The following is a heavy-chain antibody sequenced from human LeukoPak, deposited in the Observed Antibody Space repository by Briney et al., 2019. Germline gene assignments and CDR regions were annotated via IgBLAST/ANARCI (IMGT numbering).Heavy chain of an antibody. D-gene: IGHD6-19*01. V-gene: IGHV3-9*01. CDR3: AKDLKYSSRYFDY. J-gene: IGHJ4*02. CDR2: ISWNSGYI. CDR1: GFTFDDYA. Sequence: GRSLRLSCAASGFTFDDYAMHWVRQAPGKGLEWVSGISWNSGYIGYADSVKGRFTISRDSAKSSLYLQMNSLRPEDTALYYCAKDLKYSSRYFDYWGQGTLVTVSS.